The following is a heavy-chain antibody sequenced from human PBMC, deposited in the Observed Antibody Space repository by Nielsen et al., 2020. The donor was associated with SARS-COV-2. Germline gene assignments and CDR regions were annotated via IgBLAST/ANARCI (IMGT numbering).Heavy chain of an antibody. CDR1: GFTFDDYG. Sequence: GESLKISCAASGFTFDDYGMSWVRQAPGKGLEWVSAISGSGGSTYYAESVKGRFTISRDNSKNTLYLQMNSLRAEDTAVYYCAKARTLGSYFDYWGQGTLVTVSS. CDR3: AKARTLGSYFDY. V-gene: IGHV3-23*01. D-gene: IGHD1-26*01. CDR2: ISGSGGST. J-gene: IGHJ4*02.